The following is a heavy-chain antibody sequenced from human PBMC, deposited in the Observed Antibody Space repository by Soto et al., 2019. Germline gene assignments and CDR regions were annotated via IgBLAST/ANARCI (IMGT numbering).Heavy chain of an antibody. CDR2: IIPIFGTA. CDR3: ARDSTIFGVINRYYYGMDV. D-gene: IGHD3-3*01. Sequence: SVKVSCKASGGTFSSYAISWVRQAPGQGLEWMGGIIPIFGTANYAQKFQGRVTITADESTSTAYMELSSLRSEDTAVYYCARDSTIFGVINRYYYGMDVWGQGTTVTVSS. V-gene: IGHV1-69*13. CDR1: GGTFSSYA. J-gene: IGHJ6*02.